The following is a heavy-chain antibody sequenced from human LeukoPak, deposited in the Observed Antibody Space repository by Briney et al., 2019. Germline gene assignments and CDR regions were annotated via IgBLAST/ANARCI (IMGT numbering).Heavy chain of an antibody. CDR1: GGSISSYY. Sequence: SETLSLTCTVSGGSISSYYWSWIRQPPGKGLEWIGSIYYSGSTYYNPSLKSRVTISLDTSKNQFSLKLSSVTAADTAVYYCAGVTGSYYFYYYMDVWGKGTTVTVSS. D-gene: IGHD3-10*01. V-gene: IGHV4-59*12. CDR3: AGVTGSYYFYYYMDV. J-gene: IGHJ6*03. CDR2: IYYSGST.